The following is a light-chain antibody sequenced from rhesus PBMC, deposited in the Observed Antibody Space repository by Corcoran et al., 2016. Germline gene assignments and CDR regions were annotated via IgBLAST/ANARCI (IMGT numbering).Light chain of an antibody. CDR2: AAY. CDR3: QQRNSYPPT. Sequence: DIQMTQSPSSLSASVGDKVTITCRASQGISNALAWYQQKPGKAPKLLIYAAYTLHGVVPSRFSGNGSGTDFTLTISSLQPEDFAVYFCQQRNSYPPTFGQGTKVEIK. V-gene: IGKV1-33*01. CDR1: QGISNA. J-gene: IGKJ1*01.